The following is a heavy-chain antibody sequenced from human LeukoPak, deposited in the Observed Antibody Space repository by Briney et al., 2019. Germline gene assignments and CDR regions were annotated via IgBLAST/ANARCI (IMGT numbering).Heavy chain of an antibody. D-gene: IGHD4-17*01. CDR1: GGSISSYY. Sequence: SETLSLTCTVSGGSISSYYRSWIRQPPGKGLEWIGYIYYSGSTNYNPSLKSRVTISVDTSKNQFSLKLSSVTAADTAVYYCARRNDYGDYEPPDYWGQGTLVTVSS. CDR3: ARRNDYGDYEPPDY. V-gene: IGHV4-59*12. CDR2: IYYSGST. J-gene: IGHJ4*02.